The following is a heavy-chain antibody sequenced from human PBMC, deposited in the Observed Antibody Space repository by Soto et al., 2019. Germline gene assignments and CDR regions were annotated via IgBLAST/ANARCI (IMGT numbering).Heavy chain of an antibody. D-gene: IGHD3-22*01. CDR3: AKEGDYYDSSGYPTLVDY. CDR1: GFTFSSYG. Sequence: GSLRLSCAASGFTFSSYGMHWVRQAPGKGLEWVAVISYDGSNKYYADSVKGRFTISRDNSKNTLYLQMNSLRAEDTAVYYCAKEGDYYDSSGYPTLVDYWGQGTLVTVSS. V-gene: IGHV3-30*18. J-gene: IGHJ4*02. CDR2: ISYDGSNK.